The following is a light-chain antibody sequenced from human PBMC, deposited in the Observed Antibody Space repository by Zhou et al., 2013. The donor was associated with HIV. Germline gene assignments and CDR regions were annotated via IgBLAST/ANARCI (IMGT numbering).Light chain of an antibody. CDR2: AAS. Sequence: IQLTQSPSSLSASVRDTVTITCRASQGISTYLAWYQQKPGKAPKLLIYAASILQSGFPSRFSGSGSGTEFTLTISSLQPEDFATYYCQQLNTYLCSFGQGTKLEIK. CDR1: QGISTY. V-gene: IGKV1-9*01. CDR3: QQLNTYLCS. J-gene: IGKJ2*04.